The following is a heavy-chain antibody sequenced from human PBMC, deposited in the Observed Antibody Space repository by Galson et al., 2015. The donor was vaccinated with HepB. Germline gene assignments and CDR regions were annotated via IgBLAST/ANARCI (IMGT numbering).Heavy chain of an antibody. CDR1: GGSISSGGYS. D-gene: IGHD2-15*01. V-gene: IGHV4-30-4*07. CDR3: ARGSYCSGGSCSVGLHY. J-gene: IGHJ4*02. CDR2: IYYSGST. Sequence: LSLTCAVSGGSISSGGYSWNWIRQPPGKGLEWIGDIYYSGSTYYNPSLKSRVTISVDTSKNQFSLQLTSVTAADTAVYYCARGSYCSGGSCSVGLHYWGQGTLVTVSS.